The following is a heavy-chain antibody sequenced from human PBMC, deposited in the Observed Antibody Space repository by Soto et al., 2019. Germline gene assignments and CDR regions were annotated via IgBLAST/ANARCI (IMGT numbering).Heavy chain of an antibody. J-gene: IGHJ5*02. D-gene: IGHD2-15*01. V-gene: IGHV4-31*03. CDR1: GGSISSGGYY. CDR3: ARAVVVVSNWFDP. CDR2: IYYSGST. Sequence: QVQLQESGPGLVKPSQTLSLTCTVSGGSISSGGYYWSWIRQHPGKGLEWIGYIYYSGSTYYNPSLKSRVTISVDTSKNQFSVKLSSVTAADTAVYYCARAVVVVSNWFDPWGQGTLVTVSS.